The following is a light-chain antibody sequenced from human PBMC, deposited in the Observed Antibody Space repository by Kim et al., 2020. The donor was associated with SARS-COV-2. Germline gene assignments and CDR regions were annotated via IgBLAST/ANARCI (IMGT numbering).Light chain of an antibody. J-gene: IGLJ3*02. CDR3: CTSDSSLRAGWV. Sequence: QRVSISCSGSSSNIGNNYVSCCQHVSAPAPHHLINDNNKRRSWIPPRFFAASSAASSSLHITGLLTAEDADYYCCTSDSSLRAGWVFGGGTQLTVL. V-gene: IGLV1-51*01. CDR2: DNN. CDR1: SSNIGNNY.